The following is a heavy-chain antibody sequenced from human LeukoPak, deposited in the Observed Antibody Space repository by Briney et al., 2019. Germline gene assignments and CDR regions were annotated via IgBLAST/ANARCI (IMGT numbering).Heavy chain of an antibody. J-gene: IGHJ4*02. CDR3: ARVKVAGDYYFGY. Sequence: SQTLSLTCAISGDSVSSDSAAWNWIRQSPSRGLEWLVRTYYRSKLYNDYAVSLRSRITINPDTSKNQFSLQLNPVTPEDTAIYYCARVKVAGDYYFGYWGQGTLVAVSS. V-gene: IGHV6-1*01. CDR1: GDSVSSDSAA. D-gene: IGHD6-19*01. CDR2: TYYRSKLYN.